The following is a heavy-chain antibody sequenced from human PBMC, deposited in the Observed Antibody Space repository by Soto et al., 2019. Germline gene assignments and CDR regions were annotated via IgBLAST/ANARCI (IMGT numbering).Heavy chain of an antibody. CDR3: GRVSPSYDSTGYPYYHFGVDI. CDR2: IYSRGNT. V-gene: IGHV4-30-4*01. CDR1: GASVSSGDNY. Sequence: VQLQESGPGLVKASQTLSLSCTVSGASVSSGDNYWSWVRQPPGRGLQWIGHIYSRGNTYYNPSVKGQTAMAIVTSKNEISRTLSSVAAADTAVYYCGRVSPSYDSTGYPYYHFGVDIWVPGTTVTFSS. D-gene: IGHD3-22*01. J-gene: IGHJ6*02.